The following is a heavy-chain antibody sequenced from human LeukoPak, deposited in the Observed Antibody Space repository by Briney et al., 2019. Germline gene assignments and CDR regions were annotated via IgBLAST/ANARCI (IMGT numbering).Heavy chain of an antibody. D-gene: IGHD2-15*01. Sequence: SETLSLTCTVSGGSISGYYWSWIRQSPGKGLEWIGYIYYSGSTNYNPSLKSRVTMSVDTSKNHFSLKVSSVTAADAAVYYCARAVVVAATVKWFDPWGQGTLVTVSS. V-gene: IGHV4-59*01. CDR1: GGSISGYY. CDR2: IYYSGST. J-gene: IGHJ5*02. CDR3: ARAVVVAATVKWFDP.